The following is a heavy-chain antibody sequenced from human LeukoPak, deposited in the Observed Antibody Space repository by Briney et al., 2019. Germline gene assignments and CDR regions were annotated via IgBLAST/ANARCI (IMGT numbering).Heavy chain of an antibody. V-gene: IGHV3-7*01. CDR2: IKQDGSEK. CDR3: ARVSSGPQDY. D-gene: IGHD6-19*01. Sequence: GGSLRLSCAASGFTFSSYWMSWVRQAPGKGLEWVANIKQDGSEKYYVDSAKGRFTISRDNAKKSQYLQMNSLRAEATAVYYCARVSSGPQDYWGQGTLVTVSS. J-gene: IGHJ4*02. CDR1: GFTFSSYW.